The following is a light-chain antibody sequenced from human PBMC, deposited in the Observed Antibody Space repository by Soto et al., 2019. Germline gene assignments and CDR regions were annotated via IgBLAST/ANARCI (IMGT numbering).Light chain of an antibody. CDR3: QQYYSYRYT. Sequence: DIQMTQSPSTLSASVGDRVIVTCRASQTIGTWLAWYQQKSGQVPKLLIYDASSLQTGVPSRFRGRASGTEFTLTIDGLQPDDFATYHCQQYYSYRYTFGQGTKVDIK. CDR1: QTIGTW. J-gene: IGKJ2*01. CDR2: DAS. V-gene: IGKV1-5*01.